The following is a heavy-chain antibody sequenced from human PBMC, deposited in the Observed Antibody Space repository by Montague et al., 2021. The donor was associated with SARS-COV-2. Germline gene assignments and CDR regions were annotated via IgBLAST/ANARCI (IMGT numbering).Heavy chain of an antibody. CDR2: INHNRST. V-gene: IGHV4-34*01. Sequence: SETLSLTCAVHGGSFTGSYWRCIRQHPSNHLKSYAEINHNRSTNNNPSLKTRVTISIDTSKNQFSLKLSSVTAADTAVYYCARGPEVYDVNGGLHDWGQGTLGTVSS. J-gene: IGHJ4*02. D-gene: IGHD2-8*01. CDR1: GGSFTGSY. CDR3: ARGPEVYDVNGGLHD.